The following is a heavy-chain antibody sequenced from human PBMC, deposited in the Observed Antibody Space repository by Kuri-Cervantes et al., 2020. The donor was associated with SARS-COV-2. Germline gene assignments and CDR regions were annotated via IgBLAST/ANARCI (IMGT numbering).Heavy chain of an antibody. CDR2: ISYDGSNK. V-gene: IGHV3-30*03. J-gene: IGHJ3*02. Sequence: GGSLRLSYAASGFSFSSYGMSWVRQAPGKGLEWVAVISYDGSNKYYADSVKGRFTISRDNSKNTLYLQMNSLRAEDTAVYYCARDGRGDSASRAAFDIWGQGTMVTVSS. CDR3: ARDGRGDSASRAAFDI. D-gene: IGHD2-21*01. CDR1: GFSFSSYG.